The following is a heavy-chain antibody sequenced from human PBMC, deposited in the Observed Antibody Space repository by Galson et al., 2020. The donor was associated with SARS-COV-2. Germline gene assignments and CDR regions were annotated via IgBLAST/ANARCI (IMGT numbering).Heavy chain of an antibody. V-gene: IGHV3-74*01. CDR1: VFTFGGYW. J-gene: IGHJ5*02. D-gene: IGHD3-3*01. Sequence: GESLKISCAASVFTFGGYWMNWLRQAPGKGLMWVSRIKNDGSTTYYADAVKGRFTISRDNGKNTLYLQMNNLRVEDTAFYYCAKSDWLDPWGQGTLVTVSS. CDR3: AKSDWLDP. CDR2: IKNDGSTT.